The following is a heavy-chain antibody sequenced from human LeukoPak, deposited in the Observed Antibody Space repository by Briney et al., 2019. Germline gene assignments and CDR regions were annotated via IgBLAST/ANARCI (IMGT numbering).Heavy chain of an antibody. V-gene: IGHV3-64*01. Sequence: GGSLRLSCAASGFIFSNFAMHWVRQAPGKGLEYVAAISSNGGSTYHANSVKGRFTISRDNPKNTLYLQMGSLRAEDMAVYYCARVRIQLWESFDYWGQGTLVTVSS. CDR1: GFIFSNFA. D-gene: IGHD5-18*01. CDR2: ISSNGGST. J-gene: IGHJ4*02. CDR3: ARVRIQLWESFDY.